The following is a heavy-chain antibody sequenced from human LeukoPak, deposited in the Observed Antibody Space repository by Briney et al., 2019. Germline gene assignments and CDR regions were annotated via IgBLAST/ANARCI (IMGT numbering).Heavy chain of an antibody. CDR1: GFTFSDFA. D-gene: IGHD5-18*01. V-gene: IGHV3-23*01. Sequence: GGSLRLPCAASGFTFSDFAMIWVRQPPGKGLEWVSSTFQGGGEIHYADSVRGRFTISRDNSRSTLFLQMNSLRGEDTAIYYCATYRQVKLPFEAWGQGTLVTVSS. CDR2: TFQGGGEI. CDR3: ATYRQVKLPFEA. J-gene: IGHJ5*02.